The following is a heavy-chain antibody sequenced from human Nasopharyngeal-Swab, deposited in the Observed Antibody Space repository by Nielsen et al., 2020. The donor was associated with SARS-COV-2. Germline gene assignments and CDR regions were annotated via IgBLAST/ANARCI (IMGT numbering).Heavy chain of an antibody. CDR3: ARDRDIVVVPASGMDV. Sequence: ASVKVSCKASGYTFTSYDINWVRQATGQGLEWMGWMKPNSGNTGYAQKFQGRVTITRNTSISTAYMELSSLRSEDTALYYCARDRDIVVVPASGMDVWGQGTTVTVSS. J-gene: IGHJ6*02. CDR2: MKPNSGNT. CDR1: GYTFTSYD. D-gene: IGHD2-2*01. V-gene: IGHV1-8*03.